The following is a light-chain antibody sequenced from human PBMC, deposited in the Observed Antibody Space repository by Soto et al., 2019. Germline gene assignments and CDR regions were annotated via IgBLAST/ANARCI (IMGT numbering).Light chain of an antibody. CDR2: GAS. CDR3: QLYGTSPTWT. J-gene: IGKJ1*01. CDR1: QSVSSYY. Sequence: EIVLTQSPGSLSLSPGERATLSCRASQSVSSYYLAWYQQKPGQAPRLLIYGASSRATGIPGRFSGSGSGPDFTLTISRLEPEDFAVYYCQLYGTSPTWTFGQGTRVEIK. V-gene: IGKV3-20*01.